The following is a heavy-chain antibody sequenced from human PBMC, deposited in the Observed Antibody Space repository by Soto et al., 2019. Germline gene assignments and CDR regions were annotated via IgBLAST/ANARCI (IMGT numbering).Heavy chain of an antibody. Sequence: SVKVSCKASGGTFSSYSISWVRQAPGQGLEWMGGIIPIFGTANYAQKFQGRVTITADESTSTAYMELSSLRSEDTAVYYCARVRSLRGYSYGYLPGYFDYWGQGTLVTVSS. CDR2: IIPIFGTA. D-gene: IGHD5-18*01. CDR3: ARVRSLRGYSYGYLPGYFDY. J-gene: IGHJ4*02. V-gene: IGHV1-69*13. CDR1: GGTFSSYS.